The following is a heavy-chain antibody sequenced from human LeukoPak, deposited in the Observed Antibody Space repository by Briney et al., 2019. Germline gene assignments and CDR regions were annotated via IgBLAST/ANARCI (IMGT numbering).Heavy chain of an antibody. CDR3: AKDIKIFGVVGDAFDI. D-gene: IGHD3-3*01. CDR2: ISGSGGST. J-gene: IGHJ3*02. Sequence: PGGSLRLSCAASGFTFSNYAMTWVRQAPGKGLEWVSTISGSGGSTYYADCVKGRFTISRDNSKNTLYLQMNSLRAEDTALYYCAKDIKIFGVVGDAFDIWGQGTMVTVSS. CDR1: GFTFSNYA. V-gene: IGHV3-23*01.